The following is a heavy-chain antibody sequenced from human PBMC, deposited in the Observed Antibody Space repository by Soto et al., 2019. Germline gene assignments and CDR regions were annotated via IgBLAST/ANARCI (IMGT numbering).Heavy chain of an antibody. CDR3: ARDRYGGWFDP. J-gene: IGHJ5*02. V-gene: IGHV1-18*01. D-gene: IGHD4-17*01. CDR1: GYRLTSYG. CDR2: ISAYNGNT. Sequence: GASVKVSCKASGYRLTSYGISWVRQAPGQGLEWMGWISAYNGNTNYAQKLQGRVTMTTDTSTSTAYMELRSLRSDDTAVYYCARDRYGGWFDPWGQGTLVTVSS.